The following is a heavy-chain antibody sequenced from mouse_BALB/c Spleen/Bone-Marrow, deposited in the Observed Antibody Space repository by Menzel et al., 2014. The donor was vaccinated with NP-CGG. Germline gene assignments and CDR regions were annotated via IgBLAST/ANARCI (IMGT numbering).Heavy chain of an antibody. J-gene: IGHJ3*01. Sequence: EVKLVESGGGLVQPGGSLKLSCAASGFDFSSYWMSWVRQAPGKGLEWIGEINPDSNTINYTPSLKDKFIISRDNAKNTLYLQISKVRSGDTALYYCARIGYYGWFAYWGQGTLVTVSA. CDR2: INPDSNTI. CDR1: GFDFSSYW. V-gene: IGHV4-1*02. CDR3: ARIGYYGWFAY. D-gene: IGHD2-3*01.